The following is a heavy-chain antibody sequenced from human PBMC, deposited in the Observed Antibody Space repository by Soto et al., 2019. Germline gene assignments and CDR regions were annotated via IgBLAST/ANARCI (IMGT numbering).Heavy chain of an antibody. V-gene: IGHV3-33*01. CDR3: ARDRGITIFGARPYAFDI. CDR1: GFTFSSYG. Sequence: QVQLVESGGGVVQPGRSLRLSCAASGFTFSSYGMHWVRQAPGKGLEWVAVIWYDGSNKYYADSVKGRFTISRDNSKNTLYLQRNSLRAEDTAVYYCARDRGITIFGARPYAFDIWGQGTMVTVSS. J-gene: IGHJ3*02. CDR2: IWYDGSNK. D-gene: IGHD3-3*01.